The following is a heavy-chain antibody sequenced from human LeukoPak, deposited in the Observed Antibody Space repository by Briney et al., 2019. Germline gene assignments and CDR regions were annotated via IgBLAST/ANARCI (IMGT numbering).Heavy chain of an antibody. J-gene: IGHJ3*02. Sequence: ASVKVSCKASGGTFSSYAISWVRQAPGQGLEWMGGIIPIFGTANYAQKFQGRVTITADKSTSTACMELSSLRSEDTAVYYCASPLGYCSGGSCYRDFHDAFDIWGQGTMVTVSS. CDR1: GGTFSSYA. CDR3: ASPLGYCSGGSCYRDFHDAFDI. CDR2: IIPIFGTA. V-gene: IGHV1-69*06. D-gene: IGHD2-15*01.